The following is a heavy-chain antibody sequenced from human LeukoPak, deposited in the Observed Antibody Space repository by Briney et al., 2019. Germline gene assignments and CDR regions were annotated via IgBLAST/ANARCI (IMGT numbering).Heavy chain of an antibody. J-gene: IGHJ4*02. CDR3: ARDASPLEMATVAAPDY. CDR1: GGTFSSYA. Sequence: ASVKVSCKASGGTFSSYAISWVRQAPGQGLEWMGRIIPILGIANYAQKFQGRVTITADKSTSTAYMELSSLRSEDTAVYYCARDASPLEMATVAAPDYWGQGTLVTVSS. D-gene: IGHD5-24*01. CDR2: IIPILGIA. V-gene: IGHV1-69*04.